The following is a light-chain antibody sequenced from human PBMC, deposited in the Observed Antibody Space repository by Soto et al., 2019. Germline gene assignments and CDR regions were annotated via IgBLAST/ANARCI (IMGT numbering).Light chain of an antibody. J-gene: IGKJ1*01. CDR2: GAS. Sequence: AIQMTQSPSSLSASVGDRVTITCRASQDISDDVGWYQQTPGKAPKLLISGASRLQSGVPSRFSGSGSGAACTLTITSLRPEDSATYYCLQNHNDPRTFGQGTKVEI. CDR1: QDISDD. V-gene: IGKV1-6*01. CDR3: LQNHNDPRT.